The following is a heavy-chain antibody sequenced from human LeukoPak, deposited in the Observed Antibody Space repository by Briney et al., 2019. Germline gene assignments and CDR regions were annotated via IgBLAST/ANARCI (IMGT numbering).Heavy chain of an antibody. Sequence: AGGSLRLSCAASGFTFSSYSMNWVRQAPGKGLEWVSSISSSSSSYIYYADSVKGRFTISRDNAKNSLYLQMNSLRAEDTAVYYCARLLSSSSGAYFDYWGQGTLVTVSS. CDR2: ISSSSSSYI. J-gene: IGHJ4*02. CDR1: GFTFSSYS. V-gene: IGHV3-21*01. D-gene: IGHD6-6*01. CDR3: ARLLSSSSGAYFDY.